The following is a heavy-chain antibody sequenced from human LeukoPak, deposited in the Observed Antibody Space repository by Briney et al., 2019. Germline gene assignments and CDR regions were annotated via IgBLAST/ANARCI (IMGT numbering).Heavy chain of an antibody. J-gene: IGHJ4*02. CDR1: GFAFSSYA. CDR2: IIGSGRNT. V-gene: IGHV3-23*01. Sequence: GGSLTLSCAASGFAFSSYAMNWVRQTPVKGLEWVSTIIGSGRNTYYADSVKGRFTISRDNSKNTLYLQMTTLRAEDTAVYFCATNYYDSSGDYPDFDYWGQGALLTVSS. D-gene: IGHD3-22*01. CDR3: ATNYYDSSGDYPDFDY.